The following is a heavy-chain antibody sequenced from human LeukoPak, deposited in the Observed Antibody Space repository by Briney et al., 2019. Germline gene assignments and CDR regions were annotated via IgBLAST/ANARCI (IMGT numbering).Heavy chain of an antibody. CDR3: ARDRTTAMVPNWFDP. CDR2: IKEDGSEK. Sequence: GGSLRLSCAASGFTFSSYWMNWVRQAPGKGLEWVANIKEDGSEKYYVDSVKGRFTISRDNAKNSLYLQMNGLRAEDTAVYYCARDRTTAMVPNWFDPWGQGTLVTVSP. CDR1: GFTFSSYW. V-gene: IGHV3-7*01. D-gene: IGHD1-14*01. J-gene: IGHJ5*02.